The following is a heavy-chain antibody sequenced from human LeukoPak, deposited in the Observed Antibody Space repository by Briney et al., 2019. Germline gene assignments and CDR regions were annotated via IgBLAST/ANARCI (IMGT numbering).Heavy chain of an antibody. CDR3: ARDTLWFGDLGLDY. V-gene: IGHV1-18*04. CDR1: GYTFTSYG. Sequence: ASVKVSCKASGYTFTSYGISWVRQAPGQGLEWMGWISAYNGNTNYAQKLQGRVTMTTDTPTSTAYMELRSLRSDATAAYYCARDTLWFGDLGLDYWGQGTLVTVSS. D-gene: IGHD3-10*01. CDR2: ISAYNGNT. J-gene: IGHJ4*02.